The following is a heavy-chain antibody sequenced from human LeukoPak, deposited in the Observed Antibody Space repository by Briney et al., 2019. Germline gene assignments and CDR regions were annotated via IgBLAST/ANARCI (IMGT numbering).Heavy chain of an antibody. CDR1: GFTFSSYS. CDR2: ISSSSSYI. J-gene: IGHJ4*02. D-gene: IGHD6-13*01. V-gene: IGHV3-21*01. CDR3: AGEVWSIAAAGAFEGVDY. Sequence: PGGSLRLSCAASGFTFSSYSMNWVRQAPGKGLEWVSSISSSSSYIYYADSVKGRFTISRDNAENSLYPQMNSLRAEDTAVYYCAGEVWSIAAAGAFEGVDYWGQGTLVTVSS.